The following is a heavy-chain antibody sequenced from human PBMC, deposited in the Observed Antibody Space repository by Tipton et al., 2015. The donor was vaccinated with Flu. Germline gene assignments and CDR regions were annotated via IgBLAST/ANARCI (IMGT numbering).Heavy chain of an antibody. CDR3: ARAGSGWYELDF. V-gene: IGHV3-21*01. CDR2: IGTTSGSI. CDR1: GFTFNSYT. D-gene: IGHD6-13*01. Sequence: GSLRLSCAGSGFTFNSYTINWVRQAPGKGLEWLSSIGTTSGSIFYGDSVKGRFTISRDSVKNSVDLQMNSLTVEDAAVYYCARAGSGWYELDFWGQGTLVTVSS. J-gene: IGHJ4*02.